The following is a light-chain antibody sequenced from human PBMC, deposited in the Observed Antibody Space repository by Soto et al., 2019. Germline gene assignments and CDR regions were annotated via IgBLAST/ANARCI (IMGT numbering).Light chain of an antibody. CDR1: QSIRSY. CDR2: AAY. CDR3: QQSYSTPHWT. Sequence: DIQMTQSPSSLSASVGDRVTITCRASQSIRSYLNWYQQKPGKAPKLLIYAAYSLQSGVPSRFSGSGSRTDFTLTISRLQPENFATYYCQQSYSTPHWTFGQGTKVDIK. J-gene: IGKJ1*01. V-gene: IGKV1-39*01.